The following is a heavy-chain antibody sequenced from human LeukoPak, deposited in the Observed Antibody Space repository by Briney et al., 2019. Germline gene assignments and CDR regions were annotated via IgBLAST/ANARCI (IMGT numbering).Heavy chain of an antibody. Sequence: SVKVSCKASGVTFSRNDISWVRQAPGQGLEWMGGIMPLFGTAKNAQKFQGRVTITADKSTSTAYMELSSLRSEDTAVYYCARDSSGSYEAFDIWGQGKMVTVSS. J-gene: IGHJ3*02. CDR2: IMPLFGTA. D-gene: IGHD1-26*01. V-gene: IGHV1-69*06. CDR3: ARDSSGSYEAFDI. CDR1: GVTFSRND.